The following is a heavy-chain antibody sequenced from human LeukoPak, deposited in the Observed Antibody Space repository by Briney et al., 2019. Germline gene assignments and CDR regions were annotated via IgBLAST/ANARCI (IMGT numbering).Heavy chain of an antibody. Sequence: PGGSLRLSCAASGFTFSSCAMSWVRQAPGKGLEWVSLISGSGDSRYYADSVKGRFTISRDNAKNTLWLQMNSLRAEDTAVYYCAKGVTTVRIYYHGMDVWDQGTTVTVSS. D-gene: IGHD4-17*01. V-gene: IGHV3-23*01. CDR1: GFTFSSCA. J-gene: IGHJ6*02. CDR3: AKGVTTVRIYYHGMDV. CDR2: ISGSGDSR.